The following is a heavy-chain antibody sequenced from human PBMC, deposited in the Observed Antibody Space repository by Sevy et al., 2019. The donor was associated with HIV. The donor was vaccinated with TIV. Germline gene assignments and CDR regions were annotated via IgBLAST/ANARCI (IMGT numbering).Heavy chain of an antibody. Sequence: GGSLRLSCEASGFTVSGNYMAWVRLAPGKGLEWVSLIDSGGSTYYADSVKGRFTISRDNAKNTRYLKMNPLSAEDTAVYFCARDRYYDASGYYYYYYGMDVWGQGTTVTVSS. D-gene: IGHD3-22*01. J-gene: IGHJ6*02. V-gene: IGHV3-66*01. CDR3: ARDRYYDASGYYYYYYGMDV. CDR2: IDSGGST. CDR1: GFTVSGNY.